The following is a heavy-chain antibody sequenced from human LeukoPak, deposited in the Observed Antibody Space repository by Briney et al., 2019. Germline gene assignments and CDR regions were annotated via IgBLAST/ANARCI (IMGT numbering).Heavy chain of an antibody. V-gene: IGHV3-7*03. D-gene: IGHD5-18*01. CDR1: GLTVSNHW. J-gene: IGHJ5*02. CDR3: ASLDTAKQPLANH. CDR2: IREERGQE. Sequence: GGSLRLSCVASGLTVSNHWMSWVRQAPGKGLEWVANIREERGQEYYVDSVKGRFTISKNSAKNSLYLQMNTLRAEDTAMYYCASLDTAKQPLANHWGQGTLVTVSS.